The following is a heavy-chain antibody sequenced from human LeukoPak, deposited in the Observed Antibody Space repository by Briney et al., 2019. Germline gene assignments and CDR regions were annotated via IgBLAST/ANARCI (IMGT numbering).Heavy chain of an antibody. V-gene: IGHV1-69*06. D-gene: IGHD1-26*01. CDR2: IIPLLGSA. Sequence: SSVNVSCKPSGDTFSRYGISWVRRAPGQGLEFIGGIIPLLGSANYPQNFQGRVTITADKATSTVYMDLSSLGSGDTAVYYCARVGVYSGTYYYDSWGLGTQVTVSS. J-gene: IGHJ4*01. CDR3: ARVGVYSGTYYYDS. CDR1: GDTFSRYG.